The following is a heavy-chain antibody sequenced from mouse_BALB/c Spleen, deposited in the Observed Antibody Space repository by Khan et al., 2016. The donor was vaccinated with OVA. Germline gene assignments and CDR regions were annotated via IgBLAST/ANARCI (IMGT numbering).Heavy chain of an antibody. J-gene: IGHJ4*01. CDR3: ARQPYYHYNIMDY. CDR2: IWSDRST. D-gene: IGHD2-10*01. V-gene: IGHV2-6-1*01. CDR1: GFSLTNYG. Sequence: VQLQESGPGLVAPSQSLSITCTISGFSLTNYGVHWVRQPPGKGLEWLVVIWSDRSTTYNSALKSRLTISKDNSESQVFLKMNSLQTDDTAMYFCARQPYYHYNIMDYWGQGTSVTVSS.